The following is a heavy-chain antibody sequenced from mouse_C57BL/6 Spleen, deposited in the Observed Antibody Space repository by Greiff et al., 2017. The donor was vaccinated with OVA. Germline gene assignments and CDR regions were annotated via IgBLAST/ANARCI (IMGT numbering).Heavy chain of an antibody. J-gene: IGHJ1*03. V-gene: IGHV1-64*01. CDR3: ARKGFLHWYFDV. Sequence: VQLQQPGAELVKPGASVKLSCKASGYTFTSYWMHWVKQRPGQGLEWIGMIHPNSGSTNYNEKFKSKATLTVDKSSSTAYMQLSSLTSDDSAVYSCARKGFLHWYFDVWGTGTTVTVSS. CDR2: IHPNSGST. CDR1: GYTFTSYW.